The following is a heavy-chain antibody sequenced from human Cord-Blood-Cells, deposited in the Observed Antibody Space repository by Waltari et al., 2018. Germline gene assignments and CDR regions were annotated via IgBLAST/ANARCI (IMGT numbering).Heavy chain of an antibody. CDR3: ARGGSYYYYYYMDV. CDR2: IIPILGRA. Sequence: QVQLVQSGAEVKKPGSSVKVSCKASGGTFSSYAISWVRQAPGQGLEWMGRIIPILGRANYAQKFQGRVTITADKSTSTAYMELSSLRSEDTAVYYCARGGSYYYYYYMDVWGKGTTVTVSS. V-gene: IGHV1-69*09. D-gene: IGHD1-26*01. J-gene: IGHJ6*03. CDR1: GGTFSSYA.